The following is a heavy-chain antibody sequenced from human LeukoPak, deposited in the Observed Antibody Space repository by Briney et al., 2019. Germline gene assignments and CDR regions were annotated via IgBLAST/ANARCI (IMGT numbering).Heavy chain of an antibody. V-gene: IGHV5-51*01. J-gene: IGHJ6*03. CDR1: GYSFTSYW. D-gene: IGHD3-22*01. CDR2: IYPGDSDT. Sequence: GESLKISCKGSGYSFTSYWIGWVRQMPGKGLEWMGIIYPGDSDTRYSPSFQGQVTISADKSISTAYLQWSSLKASDTAMYYCARLYPDYYDSSGYYGLYYYYMDVWGKGTTVTVSS. CDR3: ARLYPDYYDSSGYYGLYYYYMDV.